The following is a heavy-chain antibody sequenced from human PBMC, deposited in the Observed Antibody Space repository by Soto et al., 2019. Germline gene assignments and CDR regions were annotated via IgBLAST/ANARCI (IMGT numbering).Heavy chain of an antibody. J-gene: IGHJ3*01. CDR2: IIPMSGTA. D-gene: IGHD3-10*01. CDR1: GGTSSDYA. V-gene: IGHV1-69*01. CDR3: AGSFKYGSGTFDALDV. Sequence: QVLLVQSGTEVTKPGSSVKVSCQASGGTSSDYALTWVRQAPGQGLEWMGGIIPMSGTANYAQRCHVRVSITADESSSTAYMELSSLKSEDTAVYYCAGSFKYGSGTFDALDVWGHGTMVMVSS.